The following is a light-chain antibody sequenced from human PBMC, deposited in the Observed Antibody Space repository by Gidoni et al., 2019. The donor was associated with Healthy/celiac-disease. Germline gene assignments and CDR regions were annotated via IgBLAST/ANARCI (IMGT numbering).Light chain of an antibody. V-gene: IGKV1-9*01. CDR2: AAS. Sequence: DIQLTQSPSFLSASVGDRVTITCWASQGISSYLAWYQQKPGKAPKLLIYAASTLQSGVPSRFSGSGSGTEFTLTISSLQPEDFATYYCQQLNSYPVFGPGTKV. J-gene: IGKJ3*01. CDR3: QQLNSYPV. CDR1: QGISSY.